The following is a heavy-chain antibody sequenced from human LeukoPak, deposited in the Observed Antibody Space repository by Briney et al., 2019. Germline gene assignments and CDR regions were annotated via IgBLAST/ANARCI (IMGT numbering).Heavy chain of an antibody. CDR1: GFTFSSFA. D-gene: IGHD2-2*03. Sequence: PGGSLRLSCAASGFTFSSFAMGWVRQAPGKGLEWVSAISGSGGSTYYADSVKGRFTISRDNSKNTLYLQMNSLRAEDTAVYYCAKQNGGARWIGGYCSSTSCPTFDYWGQGTLVTVSS. CDR2: ISGSGGST. CDR3: AKQNGGARWIGGYCSSTSCPTFDY. V-gene: IGHV3-23*01. J-gene: IGHJ4*02.